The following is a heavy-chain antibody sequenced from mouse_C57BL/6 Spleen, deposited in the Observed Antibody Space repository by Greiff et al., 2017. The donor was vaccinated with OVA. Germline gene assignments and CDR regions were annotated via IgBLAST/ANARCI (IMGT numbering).Heavy chain of an antibody. CDR2: IRSKSSNYAT. CDR3: VRGSDYDGYDYYAMDY. CDR1: GFTFNTYA. Sequence: EVMLVESGGGLVQPKGSLKLSCAASGFTFNTYAMHWVRQAPGKGLEWVARIRSKSSNYATYYADSVKDRFTISRDDSQSMLYLQMNNLKTEDTAMYYCVRGSDYDGYDYYAMDYWGQGTSVTVSS. D-gene: IGHD2-3*01. J-gene: IGHJ4*01. V-gene: IGHV10-3*01.